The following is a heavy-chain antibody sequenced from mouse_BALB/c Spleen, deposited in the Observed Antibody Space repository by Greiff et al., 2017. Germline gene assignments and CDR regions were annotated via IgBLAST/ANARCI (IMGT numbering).Heavy chain of an antibody. CDR1: GYTFTDYE. D-gene: IGHD2-4*01. CDR3: TRSDYDGRAWFAY. V-gene: IGHV1-15*01. Sequence: QVQLQQSGAELVRPGASVTLSCKASGYTFTDYEMHWVKQTPVHGLEWIGAIDPETGGTAYNQKFKGKATLTADKSSSTAYMELRSLTSEDSAVYSCTRSDYDGRAWFAYWGQGTLVTVSA. CDR2: IDPETGGT. J-gene: IGHJ3*01.